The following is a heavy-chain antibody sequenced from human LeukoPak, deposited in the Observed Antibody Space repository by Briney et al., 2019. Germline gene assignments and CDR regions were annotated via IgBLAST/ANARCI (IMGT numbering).Heavy chain of an antibody. Sequence: PGGSLRLSCAASGFTFSSYAMSWVRQAPGKGLEWVSAISGSGGSTYYADSVKGRFTISRDNSKNTLYLQMNSLRAEDTAVYYCAKGGVGDFWSGPYYYGMDAWGQGTTVTVSS. D-gene: IGHD3-3*01. V-gene: IGHV3-23*01. CDR3: AKGGVGDFWSGPYYYGMDA. CDR1: GFTFSSYA. CDR2: ISGSGGST. J-gene: IGHJ6*02.